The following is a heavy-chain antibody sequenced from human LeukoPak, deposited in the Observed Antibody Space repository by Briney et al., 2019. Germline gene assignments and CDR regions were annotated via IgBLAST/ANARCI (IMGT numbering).Heavy chain of an antibody. CDR2: INTKTGNP. V-gene: IGHV7-4-1*02. CDR3: AQDTSTDVFNY. CDR1: EYTFTSYS. D-gene: IGHD5-18*01. Sequence: VASVKVSCKASEYTFTSYSMNWVRQAPGQGLEWMGWINTKTGNPAYAQGFTGRFVFSLDTSVSTAYLRISSLKVEDTAVYYCAQDTSTDVFNYWGQGTLVTVSS. J-gene: IGHJ4*02.